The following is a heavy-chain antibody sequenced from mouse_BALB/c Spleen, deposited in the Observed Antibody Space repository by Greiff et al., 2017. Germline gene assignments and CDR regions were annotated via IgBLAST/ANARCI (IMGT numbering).Heavy chain of an antibody. V-gene: IGHV1-5*01. CDR2: IYPGNSDT. Sequence: EVQLQQSGTVLARPGASVKMSCKASGYTFTSYWMHWVKQRPGQGLEWIGAIYPGNSDTSYNQKFKGKAKLTAVTSTSTAYMELSSLTNEDSAVYYCTRRDYGSSYDYWGQGTTLTVSS. D-gene: IGHD1-1*01. CDR1: GYTFTSYW. J-gene: IGHJ2*01. CDR3: TRRDYGSSYDY.